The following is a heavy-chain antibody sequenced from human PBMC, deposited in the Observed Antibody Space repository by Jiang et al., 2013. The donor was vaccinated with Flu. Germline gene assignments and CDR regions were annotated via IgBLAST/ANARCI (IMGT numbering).Heavy chain of an antibody. J-gene: IGHJ4*02. CDR3: ARGARSSRYDY. CDR2: IYPGDSDT. Sequence: KKPGESLKISCEVSGYTFSTHWIAWVRQRPGKGLEWMGVIYPGDSDTRYSPSFEGQVTISADKSIATAFLQWRSLKASDTAVYYCARGARSSRYDYWGQGTLVAVSS. CDR1: GYTFSTHW. V-gene: IGHV5-51*01. D-gene: IGHD6-6*01.